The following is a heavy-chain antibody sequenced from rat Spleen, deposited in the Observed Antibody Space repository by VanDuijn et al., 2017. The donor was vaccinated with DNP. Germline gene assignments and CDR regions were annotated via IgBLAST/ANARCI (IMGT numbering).Heavy chain of an antibody. CDR2: INKDSSTI. CDR3: ARLGWHGWFAY. D-gene: IGHD1-11*01. Sequence: EVKLVESGGGLVQPGRSLKLSCAPSGFNFNDYWMGWDRQAPGKGLEWIGEINKDSSTINYSPSLKDKFTISRDNAQNTLYLQMSKLGSEDTAIYYCARLGWHGWFAYWGQGTLVTVSS. V-gene: IGHV4-2*01. J-gene: IGHJ3*01. CDR1: GFNFNDYW.